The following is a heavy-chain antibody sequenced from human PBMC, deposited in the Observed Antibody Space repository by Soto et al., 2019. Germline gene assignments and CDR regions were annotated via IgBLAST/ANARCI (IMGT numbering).Heavy chain of an antibody. J-gene: IGHJ3*02. CDR1: SGSISSGGYY. Sequence: SETLSLTCTVSSGSISSGGYYWSWIRQHPGKGLEWIGYIYYSGSTYYNPSLKSRVTISVDTSKNQFSLKLSSVTAADTAVYYCARGTLAAAGYDAFDIWGQGTMVTVSS. V-gene: IGHV4-31*03. D-gene: IGHD6-13*01. CDR2: IYYSGST. CDR3: ARGTLAAAGYDAFDI.